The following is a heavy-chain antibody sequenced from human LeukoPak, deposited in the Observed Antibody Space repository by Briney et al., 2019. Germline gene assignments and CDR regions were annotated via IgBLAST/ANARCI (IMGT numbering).Heavy chain of an antibody. CDR2: INPSGGST. CDR1: GYTFTSYD. J-gene: IGHJ4*02. Sequence: ASVKVSCKASGYTFTSYDINWVRQAPGQGLEWMGIINPSGGSTSYAQKFQGRVTMTRDTSTSTVYMELSSLRSEDTAVYYCARVRGLYGSGSYCFDYWGQGTLVTVSS. V-gene: IGHV1-46*01. CDR3: ARVRGLYGSGSYCFDY. D-gene: IGHD3-10*01.